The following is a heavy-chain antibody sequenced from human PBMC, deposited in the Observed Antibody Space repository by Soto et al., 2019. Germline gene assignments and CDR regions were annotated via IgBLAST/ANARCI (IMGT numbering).Heavy chain of an antibody. CDR2: IIPIFGTA. D-gene: IGHD5-12*01. J-gene: IGHJ6*02. Sequence: SVKVSCKSSGGTFSSYAISWVRQAPGQGLEWMGGIIPIFGTANYAQKFQGRVTITADESTSTAYMELSSLRSEDTAVYYCASSVAKYYYYGMDVWGQGTTVTVSS. V-gene: IGHV1-69*13. CDR3: ASSVAKYYYYGMDV. CDR1: GGTFSSYA.